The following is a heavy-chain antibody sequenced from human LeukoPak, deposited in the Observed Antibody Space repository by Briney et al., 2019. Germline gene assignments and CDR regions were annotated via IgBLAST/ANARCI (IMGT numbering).Heavy chain of an antibody. CDR3: ARDRDSYGFRAFDI. Sequence: SETLSLTCTVSGGSISSYYWSWIRQPAGKGLEWIGRIYTCGSTNYNPSLKSRVTMSVDTSKNQFSLKLSSVTAADTAVYYCARDRDSYGFRAFDIWGQGTMVTVFS. D-gene: IGHD5-18*01. V-gene: IGHV4-4*07. CDR2: IYTCGST. J-gene: IGHJ3*02. CDR1: GGSISSYY.